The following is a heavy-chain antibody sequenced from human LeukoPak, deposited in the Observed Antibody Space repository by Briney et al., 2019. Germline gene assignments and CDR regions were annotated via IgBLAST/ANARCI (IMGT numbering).Heavy chain of an antibody. CDR1: GFSFSDYY. V-gene: IGHV3-11*04. CDR3: ARDVKGYCSNGVCYSTN. J-gene: IGHJ4*02. CDR2: ISSSGRST. D-gene: IGHD2-8*01. Sequence: GGSLRLSCAASGFSFSDYYMSWIRQAPGKGLEWISYISSSGRSTFYADSVKGRFTISRDNAKNSLYLQMNSLRAEDTAVYYCARDVKGYCSNGVCYSTNWGQGTLVTVSS.